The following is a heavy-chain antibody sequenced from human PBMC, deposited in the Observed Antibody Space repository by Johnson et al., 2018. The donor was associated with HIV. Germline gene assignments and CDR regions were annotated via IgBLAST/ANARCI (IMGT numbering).Heavy chain of an antibody. J-gene: IGHJ3*02. CDR3: ARDPSTQYSRLTGDFGAFDI. Sequence: VQVLESGGGVVRPGGSLRLSCEGSGFSFDDCGMNWVRQGPGKGMEWVSGVKWNGGSTGYADSVKGRFSISRDNVKNSLYLQMNSLRDEDTALYYCARDPSTQYSRLTGDFGAFDIWGQGTMVIVSS. CDR2: VKWNGGST. V-gene: IGHV3-20*04. D-gene: IGHD7-27*01. CDR1: GFSFDDCG.